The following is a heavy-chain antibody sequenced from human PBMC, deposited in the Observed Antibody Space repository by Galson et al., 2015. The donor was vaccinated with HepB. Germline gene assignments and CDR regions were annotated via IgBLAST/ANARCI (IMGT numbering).Heavy chain of an antibody. V-gene: IGHV3-21*01. CDR2: ISSSSSYI. J-gene: IGHJ4*02. CDR1: GFTFSSYS. D-gene: IGHD5-24*01. Sequence: SLRLSCAASGFTFSSYSMNWVRQAPGKGLEWVSSISSSSSYIYYADSVKGRFTISRDNAKNSLYLQMNSLRAEDTAVYYCARDPGRDGYILGPYYFDYWGREPWSPSPQ. CDR3: ARDPGRDGYILGPYYFDY.